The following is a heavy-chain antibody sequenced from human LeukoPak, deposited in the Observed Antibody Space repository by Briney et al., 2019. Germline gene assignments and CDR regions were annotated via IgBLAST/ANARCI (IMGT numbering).Heavy chain of an antibody. Sequence: PGGSLRLSCAASGFTFSSYGMHWVRQAPGKGLEWVAVIWYDGSNKYYADSVKGRFTISRDNSKNTLYLQMNSLRAEDTAVYYCAKVLYVWGSYRYVFDYWGQGTLVTVSS. D-gene: IGHD3-16*02. J-gene: IGHJ4*02. V-gene: IGHV3-30*02. CDR1: GFTFSSYG. CDR2: IWYDGSNK. CDR3: AKVLYVWGSYRYVFDY.